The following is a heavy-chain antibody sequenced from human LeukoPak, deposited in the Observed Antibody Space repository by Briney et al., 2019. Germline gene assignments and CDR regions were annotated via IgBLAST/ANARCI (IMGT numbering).Heavy chain of an antibody. V-gene: IGHV3-9*01. J-gene: IGHJ5*02. CDR3: ARDLPKPTRIWFGELSGWFDP. CDR1: GFTFDDYA. Sequence: PGRSLRLSCAASGFTFDDYAMHWVRQAPGKGLEWVSGISWNSGSIGYADSVKGRFTISRGNAKNSLYLQMNSLRAEDTAVYYCARDLPKPTRIWFGELSGWFDPWGQGTLVTVSS. CDR2: ISWNSGSI. D-gene: IGHD3-10*01.